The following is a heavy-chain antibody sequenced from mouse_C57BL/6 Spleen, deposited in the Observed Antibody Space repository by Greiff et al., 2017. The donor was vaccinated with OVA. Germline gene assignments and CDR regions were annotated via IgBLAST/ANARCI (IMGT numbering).Heavy chain of an antibody. CDR3: ARPSTAQAPFGY. V-gene: IGHV1-82*01. CDR2: IYPGDGDT. Sequence: VQLVESGPELVKPGASVKISCKASGYAFSSSWMNWVKQRPGKGLEWIGQIYPGDGDTNYNGKFKGKATLTADKSSSTAYMQLSSLTSEDSAVYFCARPSTAQAPFGYWGQGTTLTVSS. CDR1: GYAFSSSW. D-gene: IGHD3-2*02. J-gene: IGHJ2*01.